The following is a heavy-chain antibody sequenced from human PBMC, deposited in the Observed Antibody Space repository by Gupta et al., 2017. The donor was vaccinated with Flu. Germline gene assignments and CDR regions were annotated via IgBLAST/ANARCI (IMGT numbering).Heavy chain of an antibody. Sequence: EVQPLESGGGLVQPGGSLRLSCAASGFTFSSYAMSWVRQAPGKGLEWVSAISGSGGSTYYADSVKGRFTISRDNSKNTLYLQMNSLRAEDTAVYYCAKGGVYGDYYFDYWGQGTLVTVSS. J-gene: IGHJ4*02. CDR2: ISGSGGST. D-gene: IGHD4-17*01. V-gene: IGHV3-23*01. CDR3: AKGGVYGDYYFDY. CDR1: GFTFSSYA.